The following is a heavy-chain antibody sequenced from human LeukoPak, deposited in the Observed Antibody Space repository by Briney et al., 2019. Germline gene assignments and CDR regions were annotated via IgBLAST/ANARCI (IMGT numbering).Heavy chain of an antibody. J-gene: IGHJ5*02. CDR2: ISGSGGST. Sequence: HPGGSLRLSCAASGFTFSSYAMSWVRRAPGKGLEWVSAISGSGGSTYYADSVKGRFTISRDNSKNTLYLQMNGLRAEDTAVYYCAKSSGSYLGWFDPWGQGTLVTVSS. V-gene: IGHV3-23*01. CDR3: AKSSGSYLGWFDP. CDR1: GFTFSSYA. D-gene: IGHD1-26*01.